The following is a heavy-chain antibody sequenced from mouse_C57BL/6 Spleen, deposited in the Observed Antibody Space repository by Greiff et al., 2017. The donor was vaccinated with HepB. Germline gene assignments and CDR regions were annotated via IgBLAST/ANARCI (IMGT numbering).Heavy chain of an antibody. D-gene: IGHD2-2*01. CDR3: ARETMVTTGYFDY. Sequence: DVMLVESGGGLVKPGGSLKLSCAASGFTFSSYAMSWVRQTPEKRLEWVATISDGGSYTYYPDNVKGRFTISRDNAKNNLYLQMSHLKSEDTAMYYCARETMVTTGYFDYWGQGTTLTVSS. CDR2: ISDGGSYT. J-gene: IGHJ2*01. CDR1: GFTFSSYA. V-gene: IGHV5-4*01.